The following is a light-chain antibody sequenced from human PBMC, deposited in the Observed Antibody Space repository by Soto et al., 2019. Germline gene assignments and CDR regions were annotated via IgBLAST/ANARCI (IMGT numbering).Light chain of an antibody. CDR3: QQRSKWPPWT. CDR1: QAVNTR. Sequence: EIVLTQSASTLSSFAGDRVTLSSGASQAVNTRLAWYQHKPGQAPRLLIYLTSNRAAGIPDRFSGSGSGTDFTLTISRLEPEDFAVYYCQQRSKWPPWTFGQGTKVDIK. CDR2: LTS. J-gene: IGKJ1*01. V-gene: IGKV3D-11*03.